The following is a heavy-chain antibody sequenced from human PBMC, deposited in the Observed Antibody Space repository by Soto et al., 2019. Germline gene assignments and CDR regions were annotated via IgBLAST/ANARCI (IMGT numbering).Heavy chain of an antibody. CDR2: ISYDGSNE. J-gene: IGHJ6*02. CDR1: VFTFSIYG. CDR3: AKDRTYYDSGPPYSPGYFGMDV. V-gene: IGHV3-30*18. D-gene: IGHD3-10*01. Sequence: GWSLRLSCSASVFTFSIYGIHWVRQAPGKGLEWVAVISYDGSNEYYADSVKGRFTISRDNSKNTVELQMDSLRVEDTAEYYCAKDRTYYDSGPPYSPGYFGMDVWGQGTTVTVSS.